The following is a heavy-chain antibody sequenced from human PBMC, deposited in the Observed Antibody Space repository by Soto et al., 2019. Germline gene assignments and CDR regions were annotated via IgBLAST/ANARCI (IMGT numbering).Heavy chain of an antibody. Sequence: GSVKVSCKASGYTFTSYDINWVRQATGQGLEWMGWMNPNSGNTGYAQKFQGRVTMTRNTSISTAYMELSSLRSEDTAVYYCARGGYSSSSGRYYYYYYMDVWGKGTTVTVSS. CDR2: MNPNSGNT. J-gene: IGHJ6*03. V-gene: IGHV1-8*01. CDR1: GYTFTSYD. D-gene: IGHD6-6*01. CDR3: ARGGYSSSSGRYYYYYYMDV.